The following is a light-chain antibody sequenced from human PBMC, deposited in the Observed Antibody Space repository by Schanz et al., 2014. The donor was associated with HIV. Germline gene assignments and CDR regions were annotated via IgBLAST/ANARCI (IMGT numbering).Light chain of an antibody. CDR2: EVT. CDR1: SSDVGGYNY. Sequence: QSALTQPPSASGSPGQSVTISCTGTSSDVGGYNYVSWYQQHLGKAPKLMIYEVTKRPSGVPDRFSGSKSGNTASLTVSGLQAEDEADYYCCSFAGSSTWVFGGGTKLTVL. J-gene: IGLJ3*02. V-gene: IGLV2-8*01. CDR3: CSFAGSSTWV.